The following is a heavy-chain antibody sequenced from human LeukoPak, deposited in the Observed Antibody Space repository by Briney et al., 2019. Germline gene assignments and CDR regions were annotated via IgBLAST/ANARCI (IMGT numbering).Heavy chain of an antibody. J-gene: IGHJ4*02. CDR1: GYTFTSYG. D-gene: IGHD2-2*01. V-gene: IGHV1-18*04. CDR2: VSAYNGDT. Sequence: SVKVSCKASGYTFTSYGISWVRQAPGQGLDWMGWVSAYNGDTNYALRFQGRVTMTTDASTSTAYMELRSLRSDDTAVYYCARDCSTSCCPPFNYWGQGTLVTVSS. CDR3: ARDCSTSCCPPFNY.